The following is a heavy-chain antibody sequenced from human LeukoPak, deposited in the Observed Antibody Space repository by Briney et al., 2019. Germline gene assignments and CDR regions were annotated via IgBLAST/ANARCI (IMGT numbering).Heavy chain of an antibody. V-gene: IGHV3-30*02. J-gene: IGHJ4*02. CDR2: IRYDGSNK. CDR3: AKENEGYSYGYAVDY. CDR1: GFTFSSYG. D-gene: IGHD5-18*01. Sequence: GGSLRLSCAASGFTFSSYGRHWVRQAPGKGLEWVAFIRYDGSNKYYADSVKGRFTISRDNSKNTLYLQMNSLRAEDTAVYYCAKENEGYSYGYAVDYWGQGTLVTVSS.